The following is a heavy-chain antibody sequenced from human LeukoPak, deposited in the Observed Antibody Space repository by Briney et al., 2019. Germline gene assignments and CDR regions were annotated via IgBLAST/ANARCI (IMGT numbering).Heavy chain of an antibody. CDR2: IKQDGSEK. CDR3: AREGDDFWSGLPYYFDY. Sequence: GGSLRLSCAASGFTLSSYWMSWVRQAPGKGLEWVANIKQDGSEKYYVDSVKGRFTISRDNAKNSLYLQMNSLRAEDTAVYYCAREGDDFWSGLPYYFDYWGQGTLVTVSS. CDR1: GFTLSSYW. D-gene: IGHD3-3*01. J-gene: IGHJ4*02. V-gene: IGHV3-7*01.